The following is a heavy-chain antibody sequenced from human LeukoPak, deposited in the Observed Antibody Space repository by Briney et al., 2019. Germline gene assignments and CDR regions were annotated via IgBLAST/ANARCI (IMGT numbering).Heavy chain of an antibody. D-gene: IGHD6-19*01. CDR1: GFTFSSYA. V-gene: IGHV3-23*01. CDR3: AKERGSGWYYFDY. J-gene: IGHJ4*02. CDR2: ISGSGGYT. Sequence: PGGSLRLSCAASGFTFSSYAMSWVRQAPGKGLEWVSGISGSGGYTYYADSVKGRFTISRDNSKNTLYLQMNSLRAEDTAIYYCAKERGSGWYYFDYWGQGTLVTVSS.